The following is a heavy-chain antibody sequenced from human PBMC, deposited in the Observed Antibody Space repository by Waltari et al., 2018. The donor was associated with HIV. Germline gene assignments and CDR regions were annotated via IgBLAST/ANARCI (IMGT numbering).Heavy chain of an antibody. CDR3: ARDWGVRGVMRY. CDR2: IKQDGSEK. CDR1: GFPFSSYW. J-gene: IGHJ4*02. D-gene: IGHD3-10*01. V-gene: IGHV3-7*01. Sequence: EVQLVESGGGLVQPGGSLRLSCAASGFPFSSYWMRWVRQAPGKGLEWVANIKQDGSEKYYVDSVKGRFTISRDNAKNSLYLQMNSLRAEDTAVYYCARDWGVRGVMRYWGQGTLVTVSS.